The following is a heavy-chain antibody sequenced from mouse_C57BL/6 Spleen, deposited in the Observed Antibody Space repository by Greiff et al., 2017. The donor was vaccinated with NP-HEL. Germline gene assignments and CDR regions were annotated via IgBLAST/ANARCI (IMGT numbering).Heavy chain of an antibody. D-gene: IGHD2-5*01. CDR1: GYTFTDYY. V-gene: IGHV1-76*01. CDR2: IYPGSGNT. J-gene: IGHJ2*01. CDR3: AGSYNSNRDYFDY. Sequence: QVQLQQSGAELVRPGASVKLSCKASGYTFTDYYINWVKQRPGQGLEWIGRIYPGSGNTYYNEKFKGKATLTAEKSSSTAYMQLSSLTSEDSAVYFCAGSYNSNRDYFDYWGQGTTLTVSS.